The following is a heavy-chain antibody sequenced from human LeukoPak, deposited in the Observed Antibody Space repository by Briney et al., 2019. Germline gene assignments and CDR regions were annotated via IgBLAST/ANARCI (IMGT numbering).Heavy chain of an antibody. CDR3: ANFACCHYDSESGY. CDR1: GYTFTSYG. V-gene: IGHV3-33*06. D-gene: IGHD3-22*01. J-gene: IGHJ4*02. CDR2: IWYDGSNK. Sequence: SCKASGYTFTSYGMHWVRQAPGKGLEWVAVIWYDGSNKYYADSVKGRFTISRDNSKNTLYLQMDSLGAEDTAVYYCANFACCHYDSESGYWGQGTLVTVSS.